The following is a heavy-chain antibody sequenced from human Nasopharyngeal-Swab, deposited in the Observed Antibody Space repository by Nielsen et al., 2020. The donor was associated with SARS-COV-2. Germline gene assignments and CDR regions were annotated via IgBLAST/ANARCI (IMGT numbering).Heavy chain of an antibody. V-gene: IGHV4-34*10. Sequence: SETLSLTCAVYGGSFSGYYWSWIRQPPGKGLEWIGYIYSSANTYYNPSLKSRINMSVDMSKNQFSLKLSSVTAADTAVYYCAREVASANKNAFDIWGQGTMVTVSS. D-gene: IGHD2/OR15-2a*01. J-gene: IGHJ3*02. CDR3: AREVASANKNAFDI. CDR2: IYSSANT. CDR1: GGSFSGYY.